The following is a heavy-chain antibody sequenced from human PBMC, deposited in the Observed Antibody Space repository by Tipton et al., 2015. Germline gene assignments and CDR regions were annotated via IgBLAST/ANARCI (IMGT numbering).Heavy chain of an antibody. V-gene: IGHV3-11*04. D-gene: IGHD4-17*01. CDR1: GFTFSNYY. CDR3: ARPSVTTNYYGMDV. Sequence: SLRLSCAASGFTFSNYYMSWIRQAPGKGLEWLSYIDSSGRTIYYTDSVKGRFTISRDNSKNSLYPQMNSLRAEDTAVYYCARPSVTTNYYGMDVWGQGTTVTVSS. J-gene: IGHJ6*02. CDR2: IDSSGRTI.